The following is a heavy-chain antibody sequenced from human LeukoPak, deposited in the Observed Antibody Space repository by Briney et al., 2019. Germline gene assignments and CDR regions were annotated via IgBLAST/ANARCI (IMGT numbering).Heavy chain of an antibody. Sequence: SVKVSCKASGGTLSSYAISWVRQAPGQGLEWMGGIIPIFGTANYAQKLQGRVTMTTDTSTSTAYMELRSLRSDDTAVYYCARGEDSSGYLGHDYWGQGTLVTVSS. D-gene: IGHD3-22*01. CDR1: GGTLSSYA. J-gene: IGHJ4*02. CDR3: ARGEDSSGYLGHDY. CDR2: IIPIFGTA. V-gene: IGHV1-69*05.